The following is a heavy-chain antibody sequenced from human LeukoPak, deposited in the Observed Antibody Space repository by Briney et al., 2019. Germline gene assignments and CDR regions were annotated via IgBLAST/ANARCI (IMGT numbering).Heavy chain of an antibody. V-gene: IGHV4-59*08. D-gene: IGHD5-12*01. J-gene: IGHJ4*02. CDR1: GGSISTYY. Sequence: KPSETLFLTCTVPGGSISTYYWSWIRQPPGKGLECIGYNYYSGSTNYNPSLKSRVTISVDTSKNQFSLKLTSVTAADTAVYYCARSSGYDAYYFDYWGQGTLVTVSS. CDR3: ARSSGYDAYYFDY. CDR2: NYYSGST.